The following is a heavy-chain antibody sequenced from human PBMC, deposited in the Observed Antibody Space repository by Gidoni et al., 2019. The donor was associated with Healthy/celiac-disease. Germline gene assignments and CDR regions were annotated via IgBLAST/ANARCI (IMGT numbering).Heavy chain of an antibody. V-gene: IGHV3-53*01. J-gene: IGHJ4*02. CDR1: GFTVSTNY. Sequence: EVQLVEPGGGLIQPGWSLSLSCAASGFTVSTNYMSWVRQAPGKGLEWVSVSYSGGSTYYADSVKGRFTISRDNSKNTLYLQMNSLRAEDTAVYYCARALSGSYGYWGQGTLVTVSS. CDR2: SYSGGST. D-gene: IGHD1-26*01. CDR3: ARALSGSYGY.